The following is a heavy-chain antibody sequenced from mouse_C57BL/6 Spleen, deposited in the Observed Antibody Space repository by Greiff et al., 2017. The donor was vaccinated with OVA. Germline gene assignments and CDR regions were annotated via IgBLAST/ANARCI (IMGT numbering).Heavy chain of an antibody. D-gene: IGHD2-2*01. J-gene: IGHJ4*01. V-gene: IGHV1-78*01. Sequence: VQLQQSDAELVKPGASVKISCKVSGYTFTDHTIHWMKQRPEQGLEWIGYIYPRDGSTKYNEKFKGKATLTADKSSSTAYMQLNSLTSEDSAVYFCARGGGYDRDYYAMDYWGQGTSVTVSS. CDR2: IYPRDGST. CDR3: ARGGGYDRDYYAMDY. CDR1: GYTFTDHT.